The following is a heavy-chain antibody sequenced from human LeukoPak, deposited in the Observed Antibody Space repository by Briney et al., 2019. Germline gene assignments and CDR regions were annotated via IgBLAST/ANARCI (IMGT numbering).Heavy chain of an antibody. V-gene: IGHV3-72*01. D-gene: IGHD1-26*01. CDR2: SRNKADSYTT. J-gene: IGHJ4*02. Sequence: GWSLRLSCAASGFTISDHYMDWVRQAPGKRLEWVGRSRNKADSYTTYYAASVKGRFTISRDDSKNSLYLQMNSLKAEDTAVYYCTRHFFSDWGQGTLVTVSS. CDR3: TRHFFSD. CDR1: GFTISDHY.